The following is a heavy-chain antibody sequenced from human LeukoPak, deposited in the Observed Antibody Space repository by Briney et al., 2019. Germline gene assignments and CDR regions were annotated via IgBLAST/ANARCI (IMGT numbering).Heavy chain of an antibody. CDR2: INSGGGT. CDR3: AKDHGD. J-gene: IGHJ4*02. D-gene: IGHD3-3*01. Sequence: GGSLRLSCAASGFTFSIYGMTWVRQAPGKGLEWVSAINSGGGTYYADSVKGRFIISRDNSKNTLDLQMNSLRAEDTAVYYCAKDHGDWGQETLVTVSS. V-gene: IGHV3-23*01. CDR1: GFTFSIYG.